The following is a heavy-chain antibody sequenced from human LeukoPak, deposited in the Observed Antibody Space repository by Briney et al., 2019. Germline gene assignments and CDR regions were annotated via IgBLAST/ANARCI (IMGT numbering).Heavy chain of an antibody. CDR3: ARDIVVVPAAIVTFGY. Sequence: ASVKVSCKASGYTFTGYYMHWVRQAPGQGLEWMGWINPNSGGTNYAQKFQGRVTMTRDTSISTAYMELSRLRSDDTAVYYCARDIVVVPAAIVTFGYWGQGTLVTVSS. J-gene: IGHJ4*02. CDR2: INPNSGGT. CDR1: GYTFTGYY. D-gene: IGHD2-2*02. V-gene: IGHV1-2*02.